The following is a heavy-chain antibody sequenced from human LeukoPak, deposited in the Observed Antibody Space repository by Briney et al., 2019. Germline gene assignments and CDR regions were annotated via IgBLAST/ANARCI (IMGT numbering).Heavy chain of an antibody. V-gene: IGHV3-23*01. D-gene: IGHD6-13*01. CDR1: GFTLSRSA. CDR2: ISSSGNT. J-gene: IGHJ4*02. CDR3: VKGRISEDGLDF. Sequence: GGSLRLSCAASGFTLSRSAMSWVRQTPGKGLDWVSSISSSGNTYYADSVKGRFTISRDNSKNMLYLQMNSLRAEDTAVYYCVKGRISEDGLDFWGQGTLVTVSS.